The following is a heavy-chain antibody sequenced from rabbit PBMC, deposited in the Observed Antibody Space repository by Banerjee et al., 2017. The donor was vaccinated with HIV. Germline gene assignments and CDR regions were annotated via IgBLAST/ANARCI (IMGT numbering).Heavy chain of an antibody. CDR3: ARSMDAGGSSPFNL. CDR2: IGTDDGST. Sequence: QEQLVESGGGLVQPEGSLTLTCTASGFSFSSSYLICWVRQAPGKGLEWIGCIGTDDGSTYYASWAKGRLSISRSTSLNTVTLQMTSVTAADTATYFCARSMDAGGSSPFNLWGQGTLVTVS. J-gene: IGHJ4*01. V-gene: IGHV1S47*01. CDR1: GFSFSSSYL. D-gene: IGHD4-2*01.